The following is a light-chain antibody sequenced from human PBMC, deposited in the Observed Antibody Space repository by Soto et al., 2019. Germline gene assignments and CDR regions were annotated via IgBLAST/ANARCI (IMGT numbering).Light chain of an antibody. CDR3: KQYKEWPPFT. V-gene: IGKV3D-15*01. J-gene: IGKJ5*01. CDR2: DAS. CDR1: QSVGSN. Sequence: ETVLTQSPATLSLSPGERPTLSCRASQSVGSNLVWYQQKPGQAPRLLIYDASNRATGIPARFSGSGSGTEFTLSISSLQSEDFAVYYCKQYKEWPPFTFGQGTRLEIK.